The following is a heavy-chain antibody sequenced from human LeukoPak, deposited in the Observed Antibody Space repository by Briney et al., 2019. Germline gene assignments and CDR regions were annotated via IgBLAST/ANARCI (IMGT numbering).Heavy chain of an antibody. V-gene: IGHV3-7*01. CDR2: IKEDGSAK. J-gene: IGHJ3*02. CDR1: GFTFTSYA. CDR3: ARDYDYYSGYNLDAFDI. Sequence: PGGSLRLSCAASGFTFTSYAMSWVRQAPGKGLEWVANIKEDGSAKSYVDSVKGRFTISRDNAKNSLYLQMNSLRVEDTAVYYCARDYDYYSGYNLDAFDIWGQGTTVTVSA. D-gene: IGHD3-3*01.